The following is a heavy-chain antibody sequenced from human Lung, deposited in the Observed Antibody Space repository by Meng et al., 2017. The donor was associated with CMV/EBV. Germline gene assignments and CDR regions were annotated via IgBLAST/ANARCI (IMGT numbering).Heavy chain of an antibody. Sequence: GGSLRLSCAASGFSFRSFAMQWVRQAPGKGLEWVAVISSDGIKKYYADSVKGRISISRDNSKNSLYLQVSSLRAEDTAIYYCARERDYDSWSPFSSGQLESVDVWGQGXTVTVSS. V-gene: IGHV3-30*14. J-gene: IGHJ6*02. CDR3: ARERDYDSWSPFSSGQLESVDV. D-gene: IGHD3/OR15-3a*01. CDR1: GFSFRSFA. CDR2: ISSDGIKK.